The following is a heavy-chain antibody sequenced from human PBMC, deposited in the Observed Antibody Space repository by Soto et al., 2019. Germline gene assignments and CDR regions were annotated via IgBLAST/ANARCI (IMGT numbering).Heavy chain of an antibody. CDR3: ARVGGINWFDP. Sequence: SLPMSLTCTVSGGYICSGDYYRSRNRQPPGKGLESIGYIYYSGSTYYNPSLKSRVTISVDTSKNQFSLKLSSVTAADTAVYYCARVGGINWFDPWGQGTLVTVSS. J-gene: IGHJ5*02. CDR2: IYYSGST. CDR1: GGYICSGDYY. D-gene: IGHD3-16*01. V-gene: IGHV4-30-4*01.